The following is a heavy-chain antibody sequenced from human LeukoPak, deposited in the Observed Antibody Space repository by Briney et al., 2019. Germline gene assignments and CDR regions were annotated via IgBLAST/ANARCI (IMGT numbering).Heavy chain of an antibody. Sequence: ASVKVSCKTSGYTFTGYYMHWVRQAPGQGLEWMGWIYPNSGGTNYPQKFQGRVTMTRDTSISTAYMGLSSLRSDDTAVYYCARLWGKYDAFDIWGQGTMVTVSS. CDR1: GYTFTGYY. J-gene: IGHJ3*02. CDR3: ARLWGKYDAFDI. D-gene: IGHD7-27*01. V-gene: IGHV1-2*02. CDR2: IYPNSGGT.